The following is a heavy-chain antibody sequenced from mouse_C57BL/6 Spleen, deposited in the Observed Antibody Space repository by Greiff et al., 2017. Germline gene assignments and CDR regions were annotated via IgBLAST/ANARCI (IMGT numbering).Heavy chain of an antibody. D-gene: IGHD3-3*01. V-gene: IGHV1-15*01. Sequence: VQLHQSGAELVRPGASVTLSCKASGYTFTDYDMHWVKQTPVHGLEWIGAIDPETGGTAYNQKFKGKAILTADKSSSTAYMELRSLTSEDSAVYYCTREGLYWGQGTTLTVSS. CDR3: TREGLY. CDR1: GYTFTDYD. J-gene: IGHJ2*01. CDR2: IDPETGGT.